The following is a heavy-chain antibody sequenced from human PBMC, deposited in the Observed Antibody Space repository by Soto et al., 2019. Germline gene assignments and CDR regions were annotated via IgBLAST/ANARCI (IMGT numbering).Heavy chain of an antibody. V-gene: IGHV1-24*01. CDR2: FDPEEGKT. CDR3: AIRFCYFDY. CDR1: GYTLTDLS. J-gene: IGHJ4*02. Sequence: ASVKVSCKVSGYTLTDLSMHWVRQAPGKGLEWMGGFDPEEGKTVYAQRFQGRLTMTGDTSTDTRYMELHSLTSDDTAVYYCAIRFCYFDYWGQGTLVTVSS. D-gene: IGHD3-10*01.